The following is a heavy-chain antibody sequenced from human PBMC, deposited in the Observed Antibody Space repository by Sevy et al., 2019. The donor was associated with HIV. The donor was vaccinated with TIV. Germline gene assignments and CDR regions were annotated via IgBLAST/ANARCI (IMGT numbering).Heavy chain of an antibody. V-gene: IGHV3-23*01. CDR3: AKGGSPAKYNWFDP. CDR2: ISGSGGST. Sequence: GGSLRLSCAASGFTFSSYAMSWVRQAPGKGLEWVSAISGSGGSTYYADSVKGRFTISIDNSKNTLYLQMNSLRAEDTAVYYCAKGGSPAKYNWFDPWGQGTLVTVSS. J-gene: IGHJ5*02. CDR1: GFTFSSYA.